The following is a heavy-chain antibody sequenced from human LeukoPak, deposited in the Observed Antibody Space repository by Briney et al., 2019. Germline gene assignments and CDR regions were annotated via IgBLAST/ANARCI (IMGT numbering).Heavy chain of an antibody. CDR1: GYTFTGYY. D-gene: IGHD1-20*01. CDR2: INPNSGGT. J-gene: IGHJ4*02. CDR3: ARDSNWNRDY. V-gene: IGHV1-2*02. Sequence: GASVKVSCKASGYTFTGYYMHRVRQAPGQGLEWMGWINPNSGGTNYAQKFQGRVTMTRDTSISTAYMELSNLRSDDTAVYYCARDSNWNRDYWGQGTLVTVSS.